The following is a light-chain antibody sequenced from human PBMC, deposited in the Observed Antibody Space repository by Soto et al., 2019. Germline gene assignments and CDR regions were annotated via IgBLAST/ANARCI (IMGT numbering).Light chain of an antibody. V-gene: IGKV1-39*01. CDR1: QGIRND. J-gene: IGKJ2*01. CDR2: AAY. CDR3: QQSYSTPPYT. Sequence: DIQMTESASSLSASVGDTVTITCRASQGIRNDLGWYQQKPGKAPKLLIYAAYSLQSGVPSRFSGSGSGTDFTLTISSLQPEDFATYYCQQSYSTPPYTFGQGTKVDIK.